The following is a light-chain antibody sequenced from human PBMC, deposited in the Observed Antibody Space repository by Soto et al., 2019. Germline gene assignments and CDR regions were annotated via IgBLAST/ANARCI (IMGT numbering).Light chain of an antibody. V-gene: IGLV2-14*01. CDR3: TSYTTSSTYV. J-gene: IGLJ1*01. Sequence: QSALTQPASVSGSPGQSITISCSGTSSDVGNYNYVSWYQQHQGKGPKLIIYHVSYRPSGVSNRFSGSKSGNTASLTISGLQAEDEADYYCTSYTTSSTYVFGTGTKVTAL. CDR1: SSDVGNYNY. CDR2: HVS.